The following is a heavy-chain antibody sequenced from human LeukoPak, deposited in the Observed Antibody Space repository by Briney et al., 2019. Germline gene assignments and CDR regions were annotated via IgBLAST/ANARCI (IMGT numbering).Heavy chain of an antibody. CDR2: INHSGST. CDR3: DGRARVVAATPRDY. V-gene: IGHV4-34*08. CDR1: GFTFSSYA. D-gene: IGHD2-15*01. Sequence: GSLRLSCAASGFTFSSYAMSWVRQAPGKGLEWIGEINHSGSTNYNPSLKSRVTISVDTSKNQFSLKLSSVTAADTAVYYCDGRARVVAATPRDYWGQGTLVTVSS. J-gene: IGHJ4*02.